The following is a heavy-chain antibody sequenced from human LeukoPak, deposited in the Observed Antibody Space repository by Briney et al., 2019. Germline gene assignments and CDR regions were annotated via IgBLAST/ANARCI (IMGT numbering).Heavy chain of an antibody. CDR1: GFTFSSYG. CDR2: IWYDGSNK. Sequence: GRSLRLSCAASGFTFSSYGMHWVRQAPGKGLEWVAVIWYDGSNKYYADSVKGRFTISRNNSKNTLYLQMNSLRAEDTAVYYCARERVGATSLDIWGQGTMVTVSS. V-gene: IGHV3-33*01. CDR3: ARERVGATSLDI. J-gene: IGHJ3*02. D-gene: IGHD1-26*01.